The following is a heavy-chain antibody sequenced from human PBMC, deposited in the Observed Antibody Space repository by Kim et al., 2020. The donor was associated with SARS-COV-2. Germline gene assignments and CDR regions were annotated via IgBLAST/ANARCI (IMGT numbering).Heavy chain of an antibody. CDR2: IGGGGSAT. Sequence: GGSLRLSCAASGFTFSIYAMSWVRQAPGKGLEWVSAIGGGGSATYYAYSVKGRFTISRDNSKNTLYLQMTSLTAEDTALYYCAKGGSTYDYCGPGTLVTV. V-gene: IGHV3-23*01. CDR3: AKGGSTYDY. D-gene: IGHD6-13*01. J-gene: IGHJ4*02. CDR1: GFTFSIYA.